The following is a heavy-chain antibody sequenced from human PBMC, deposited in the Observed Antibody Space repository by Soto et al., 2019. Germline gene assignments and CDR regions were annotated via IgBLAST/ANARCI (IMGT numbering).Heavy chain of an antibody. CDR2: IYSGDNT. CDR3: ARDLIATGAFDI. J-gene: IGHJ3*02. CDR1: GFIGSSKY. D-gene: IGHD2-8*01. Sequence: GGSLRLSCAASGFIGSSKYMSWVRQAPGKGLEWVSLIYSGDNTYYAESVKGRFTISRDNSKNTLFLQMNSLRAEDTAVYYCARDLIATGAFDIWGQGTMVT. V-gene: IGHV3-66*01.